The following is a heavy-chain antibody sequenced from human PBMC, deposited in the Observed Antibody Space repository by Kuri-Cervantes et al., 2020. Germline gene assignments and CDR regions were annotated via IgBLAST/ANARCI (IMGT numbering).Heavy chain of an antibody. CDR1: GFTFDDYA. CDR3: AKGRPTMITYGSIDY. CDR2: ISWDGATT. D-gene: IGHD3-16*01. V-gene: IGHV3-43D*03. Sequence: GGSLRVSCAASGFTFDDYAMHWVRQAPGKGLEWVSLISWDGATTYYADSLKGRFTISRDNTKNSLYLQMNSLRTEDTALYYCAKGRPTMITYGSIDYWGQGTLVTVSS. J-gene: IGHJ4*02.